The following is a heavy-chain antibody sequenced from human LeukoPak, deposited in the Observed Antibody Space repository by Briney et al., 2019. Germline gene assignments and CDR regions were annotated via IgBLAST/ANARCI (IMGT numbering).Heavy chain of an antibody. J-gene: IGHJ4*02. CDR3: TRVAYGSGSYRGTFDY. CDR1: GFTFGDYA. D-gene: IGHD3-10*01. V-gene: IGHV3-49*04. Sequence: GGSLRLSCTASGFTFGDYAMSWVHQAPGKGLEWVGFIRSKAYGGTTEYAASVKGRFTISRDDSKSIAYLQMNSLKTEDTAVYYCTRVAYGSGSYRGTFDYWGQGTLVTVSS. CDR2: IRSKAYGGTT.